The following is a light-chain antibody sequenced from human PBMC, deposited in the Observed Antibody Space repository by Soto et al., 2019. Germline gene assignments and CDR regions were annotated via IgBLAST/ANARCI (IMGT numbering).Light chain of an antibody. CDR2: DVS. Sequence: QSALTQPASVSGSPGQSITIFCTGTSGDVGGYNYVSWYQQHPGSAPKLMIYDVSSRPSGVSNRFSGSKSGNTASLTISGLQAEDEADYYCSSYTSSFKLAVFGSGTKVTVL. CDR1: SGDVGGYNY. CDR3: SSYTSSFKLAV. J-gene: IGLJ1*01. V-gene: IGLV2-14*03.